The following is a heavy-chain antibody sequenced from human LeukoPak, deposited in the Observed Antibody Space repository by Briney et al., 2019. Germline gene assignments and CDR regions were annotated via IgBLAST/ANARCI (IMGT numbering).Heavy chain of an antibody. CDR3: ARRPDGADY. Sequence: SETLSLTCGVYGGSFSDYQWSWIRQTPGKGLEWIGEINHRGSTNYNPSLKSRVTISVDTSKRQYSLKVNCMTAADTAVYYCARRPDGADYWGQGTLVTVSS. D-gene: IGHD3-16*01. CDR2: INHRGST. CDR1: GGSFSDYQ. V-gene: IGHV4-34*01. J-gene: IGHJ4*02.